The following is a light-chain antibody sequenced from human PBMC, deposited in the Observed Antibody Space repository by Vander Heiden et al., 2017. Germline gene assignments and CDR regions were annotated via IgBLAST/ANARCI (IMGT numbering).Light chain of an antibody. CDR3: QHSSKWL. CDR2: DAS. CDR1: QSLSSY. Sequence: DIVLPQSPATLSLSPGDRATLTCRAIQSLSSYLSWYKQKHGQAPMLLIYDASKRATGIPARFSGSGSGTDFTLTISSLEPEDFEVYYDQHSSKWLFGQRTKLDIK. V-gene: IGKV3-11*01. J-gene: IGKJ2*01.